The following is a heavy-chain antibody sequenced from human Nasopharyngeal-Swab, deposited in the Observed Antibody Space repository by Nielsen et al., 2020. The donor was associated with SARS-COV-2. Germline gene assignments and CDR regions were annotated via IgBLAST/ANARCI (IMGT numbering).Heavy chain of an antibody. CDR2: ISSSSSYI. CDR3: AGEADLVRGIRDY. CDR1: GFTFSSYS. D-gene: IGHD3-10*01. Sequence: GESLKISCPASGFTFSSYSMNWVRQAPGKGLEWVSSISSSSSYIYYADSVKGRFTISRDNAKNSLYLQMNSLRAEDTAVYYCAGEADLVRGIRDYWGQGTLVTVSS. J-gene: IGHJ4*02. V-gene: IGHV3-21*01.